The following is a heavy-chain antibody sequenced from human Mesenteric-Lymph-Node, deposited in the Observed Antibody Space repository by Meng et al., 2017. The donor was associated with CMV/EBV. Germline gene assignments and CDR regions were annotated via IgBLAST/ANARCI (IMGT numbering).Heavy chain of an antibody. CDR2: ISSSGSTT. Sequence: GGSLRLSCAASGFIFSNYEMIWVRQAPGKGLEWISYISSSGSTTLYVDSVKGRFTNSRDNARNSLYLQMSGLRAEDTGIYYCAREADSGGYRFDYWGQGTLVTVSS. V-gene: IGHV3-48*03. D-gene: IGHD3-22*01. J-gene: IGHJ4*02. CDR3: AREADSGGYRFDY. CDR1: GFIFSNYE.